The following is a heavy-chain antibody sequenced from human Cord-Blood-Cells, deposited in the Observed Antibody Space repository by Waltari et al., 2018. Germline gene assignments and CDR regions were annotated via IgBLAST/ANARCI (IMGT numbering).Heavy chain of an antibody. D-gene: IGHD5-12*01. J-gene: IGHJ4*02. CDR3: ARRVRRDGYTHWDY. CDR2: MNHNSGNT. V-gene: IGHV1-8*03. CDR1: GYTFTSYD. Sequence: QVQLVQSGAEVKKPGASVKVSCKASGYTFTSYDINWVRQATGQGLEWMGWMNHNSGNTGYARKFQGRVTITRNTSISTAYMELSSLRSEDTAVYYCARRVRRDGYTHWDYWGQGTLVTVSS.